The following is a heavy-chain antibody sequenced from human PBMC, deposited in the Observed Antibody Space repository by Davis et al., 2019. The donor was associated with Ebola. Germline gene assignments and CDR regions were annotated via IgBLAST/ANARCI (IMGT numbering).Heavy chain of an antibody. Sequence: MPSETLSLTCAVYGGSFSGYYWSWIRQPPGKGLEWIGYTSNSRSIDYNPSLKSRVTISLDTSRNQLSLRLTSVTAADTAVYYCARFRTVATGFDFWGQGALVSVSS. V-gene: IGHV4-59*08. CDR1: GGSFSGYY. D-gene: IGHD5-12*01. J-gene: IGHJ4*02. CDR2: TSNSRSI. CDR3: ARFRTVATGFDF.